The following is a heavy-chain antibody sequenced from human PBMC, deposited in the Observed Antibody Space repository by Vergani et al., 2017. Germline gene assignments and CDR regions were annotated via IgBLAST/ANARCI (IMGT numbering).Heavy chain of an antibody. CDR2: IYTSGST. V-gene: IGHV4-61*02. CDR1: GGSISSGSYY. J-gene: IGHJ3*02. D-gene: IGHD3-22*01. CDR3: ARGGYYDSSGYYSDAFDI. Sequence: QVQLQESGPGLVKPSQTLSLTCTVSGGSISSGSYYWSWIRQPAGKGLEWIGRIYTSGSTNYNPSLKSRVTISVDTSKKQFSLKLSSVTAADTAVYYCARGGYYDSSGYYSDAFDIWGQGTMVTVSS.